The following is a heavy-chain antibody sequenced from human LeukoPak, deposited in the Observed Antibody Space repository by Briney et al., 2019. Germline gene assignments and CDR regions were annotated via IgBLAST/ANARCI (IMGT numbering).Heavy chain of an antibody. V-gene: IGHV1-8*03. CDR3: AKALDIPSTLNDPFDI. CDR2: MNPNSDST. Sequence: ASVKVSCKASGYTFSSYDINWVRQASAQRLEWMGWMNPNSDSTGYSQKFQGRLTFTWNKSINTAYMELSSLGSEDTAVYYCAKALDIPSTLNDPFDIWGQGTMVTVSS. D-gene: IGHD3/OR15-3a*01. CDR1: GYTFSSYD. J-gene: IGHJ3*02.